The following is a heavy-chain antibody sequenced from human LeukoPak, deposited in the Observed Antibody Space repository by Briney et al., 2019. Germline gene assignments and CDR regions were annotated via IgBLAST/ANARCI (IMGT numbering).Heavy chain of an antibody. J-gene: IGHJ4*02. CDR3: AGRFDY. V-gene: IGHV4-34*01. Sequence: PSETLSLTCAVYGGPFSGYYWSWIRQPPGKGLEWIGEINHSGSTNYNPSLKSRVTISVDTSKNQFSLKLSSVTAADTAVYYCAGRFDYWGQGTLVTVSS. CDR1: GGPFSGYY. CDR2: INHSGST.